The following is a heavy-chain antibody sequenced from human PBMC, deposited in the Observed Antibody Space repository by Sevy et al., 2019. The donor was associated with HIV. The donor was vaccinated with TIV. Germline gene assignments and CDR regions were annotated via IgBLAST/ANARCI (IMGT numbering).Heavy chain of an antibody. J-gene: IGHJ4*02. CDR1: GYSFTSHW. CDR3: ATSRSGYFDSSGYYIY. Sequence: GESLKISCKGSGYSFTSHWLGWVRHMPGKGLEWMGIIYPDDSDTKDSPSFQGQVTFSADRSISTAYLQWSSLKASDTAMYYCATSRSGYFDSSGYYIYWGQGTLVTVSS. V-gene: IGHV5-51*01. CDR2: IYPDDSDT. D-gene: IGHD3-22*01.